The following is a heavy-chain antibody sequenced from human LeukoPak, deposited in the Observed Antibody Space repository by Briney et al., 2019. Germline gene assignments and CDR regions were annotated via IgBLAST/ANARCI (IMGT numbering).Heavy chain of an antibody. CDR3: ARPHFDSSGYEFDY. Sequence: GGSLKISCKGSGYSFTNYWIGWVRQMPGKGLEWMGIIYPGDSDTRYSPSFQGQVTISVDRSISTAYLQWSSLQASDTAMYYCARPHFDSSGYEFDYWGQGTLVTVSS. J-gene: IGHJ4*02. V-gene: IGHV5-51*01. D-gene: IGHD3-22*01. CDR2: IYPGDSDT. CDR1: GYSFTNYW.